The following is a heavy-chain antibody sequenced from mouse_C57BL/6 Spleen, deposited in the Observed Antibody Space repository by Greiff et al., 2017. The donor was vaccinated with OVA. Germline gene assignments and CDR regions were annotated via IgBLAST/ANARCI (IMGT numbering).Heavy chain of an antibody. CDR2: INYDGSST. CDR1: GFTFSDYY. CDR3: ARGAYALDY. V-gene: IGHV5-16*01. D-gene: IGHD6-5*01. Sequence: EVKLMESEGGLVQPGSSMKLSCTASGFTFSDYYMAWVRQVPEKGLEWVANINYDGSSTYYLDSLKSRFIISRDNAKNILYLQMSSLKSEDTATYYCARGAYALDYWGQGTTLTVSS. J-gene: IGHJ2*01.